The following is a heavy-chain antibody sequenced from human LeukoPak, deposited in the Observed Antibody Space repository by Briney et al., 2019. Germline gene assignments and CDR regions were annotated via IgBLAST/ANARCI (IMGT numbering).Heavy chain of an antibody. CDR1: GFTVSSNY. D-gene: IGHD3-22*01. V-gene: IGHV3-53*04. CDR3: ARGYYYDRSGYSWDY. CDR2: IYSGGSS. J-gene: IGHJ4*02. Sequence: GGSLRLSCAASGFTVSSNYMSWVRQAPGKGLEWVSVIYSGGSSYYSDSVKGRFNISRHNSKNTLYLQMNTLRAEDTALYSCARGYYYDRSGYSWDYWGQGTLVTVSS.